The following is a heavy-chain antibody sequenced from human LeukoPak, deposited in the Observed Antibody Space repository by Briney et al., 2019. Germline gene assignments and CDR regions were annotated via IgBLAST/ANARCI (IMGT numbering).Heavy chain of an antibody. D-gene: IGHD5-12*01. Sequence: GGSLRLSCAASGFTFSSYAMHWVRQAPGKGLEWVAVISYDGSNKYYAASVKGRFTISRDNSKNTLYLQMNSLRAEDTAVYYCAGTLYSGYGLGSLGAFDIWGQGTMVTVSS. CDR3: AGTLYSGYGLGSLGAFDI. J-gene: IGHJ3*02. CDR2: ISYDGSNK. CDR1: GFTFSSYA. V-gene: IGHV3-30*04.